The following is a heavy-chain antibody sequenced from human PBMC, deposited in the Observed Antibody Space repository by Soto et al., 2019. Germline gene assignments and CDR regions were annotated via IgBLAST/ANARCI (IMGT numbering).Heavy chain of an antibody. Sequence: QVHLVQSGAEVKKPGASVKVSCKASGYTFTSYGITWVRQAPGQGLEWMGWISAHNGNTDYAQKLQGRVIVTRDTSTSTAYMELRRLISDDTAVYYFARGRYGDYWGQGALVTVSS. D-gene: IGHD1-1*01. CDR1: GYTFTSYG. CDR2: ISAHNGNT. V-gene: IGHV1-18*01. J-gene: IGHJ4*02. CDR3: ARGRYGDY.